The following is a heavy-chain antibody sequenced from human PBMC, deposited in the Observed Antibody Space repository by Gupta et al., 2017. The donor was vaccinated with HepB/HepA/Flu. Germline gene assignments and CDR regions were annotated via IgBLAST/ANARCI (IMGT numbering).Heavy chain of an antibody. J-gene: IGHJ3*02. CDR3: ARDLSGWGAFDI. CDR2: IYSGGST. D-gene: IGHD6-19*01. Sequence: VQLLESGGGLTPPGWSRRRSSAASGFTVNNNYMTWGRQAPGKGLEWVSVIYSGGSTDDADSVKGRFTISRDKSKKTLYVQMKSLRTDDTAVYYCARDLSGWGAFDIGSQGTMVTVSS. CDR1: GFTVNNNY. V-gene: IGHV3-53*01.